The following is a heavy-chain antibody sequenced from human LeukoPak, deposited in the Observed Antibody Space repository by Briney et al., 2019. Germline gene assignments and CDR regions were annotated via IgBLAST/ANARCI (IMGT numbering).Heavy chain of an antibody. J-gene: IGHJ4*02. CDR3: ARDIREVGDSHYFDY. V-gene: IGHV4-59*01. Sequence: KTSVTLSLTCTVSGISITTNYWSWIRQPPGKGLEWMGLIHYSGSTTYNPSLKSRGTISIATSKNQCSLHLSSVTAADTAVYYCARDIREVGDSHYFDYWGRGALVTVTS. CDR2: IHYSGST. CDR1: GISITTNY. D-gene: IGHD1-26*01.